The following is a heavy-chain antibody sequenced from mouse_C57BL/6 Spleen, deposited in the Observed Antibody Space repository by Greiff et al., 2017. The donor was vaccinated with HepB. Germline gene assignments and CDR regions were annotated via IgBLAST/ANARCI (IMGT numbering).Heavy chain of an antibody. CDR2: IDPETGGT. CDR3: TQLGL. J-gene: IGHJ2*01. CDR1: GYTFTDYE. Sequence: QVHVKQSGAELVRPGASVTLSCKASGYTFTDYEMHWVKQTPVHGLEWIGAIDPETGGTAYNQKFKGKAILTADKSSSTAYMELRSLTSEDSAVYYCTQLGLWGQGTTLTVSS. D-gene: IGHD4-1*02. V-gene: IGHV1-15*01.